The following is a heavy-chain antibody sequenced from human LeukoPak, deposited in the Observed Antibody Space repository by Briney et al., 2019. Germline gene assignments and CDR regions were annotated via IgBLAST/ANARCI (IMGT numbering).Heavy chain of an antibody. CDR3: ARRLTQYDCFDP. Sequence: SQTLSLTCAISGDSVSSNSVTWNWIRQSPSRGLEWLGRTYYRSTWYNDYAVSVRGRITVNPDTSKNQFSLHLNSVTPEDTAVYYCARRLTQYDCFDPWGQEILVTVSS. CDR1: GDSVSSNSVT. V-gene: IGHV6-1*01. J-gene: IGHJ5*02. CDR2: TYYRSTWYN. D-gene: IGHD2-2*01.